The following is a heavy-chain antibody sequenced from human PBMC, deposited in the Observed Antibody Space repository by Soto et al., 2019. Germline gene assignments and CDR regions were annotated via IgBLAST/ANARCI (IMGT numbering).Heavy chain of an antibody. CDR3: ARDPWAADY. Sequence: EVQLVESGGGLVQPGGSLRLSCAASGFTVSTKYMSWVRQALGKGLEWVSVIYSGGSTFYAGSVRGRFTISSHNSKNTVNLQMNSLMAEDTAVYYCARDPWAADYWGQGTLVTVSS. CDR1: GFTVSTKY. CDR2: IYSGGST. D-gene: IGHD3-16*01. V-gene: IGHV3-66*01. J-gene: IGHJ4*02.